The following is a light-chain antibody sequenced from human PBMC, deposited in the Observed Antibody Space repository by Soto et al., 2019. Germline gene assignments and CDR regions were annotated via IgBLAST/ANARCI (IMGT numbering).Light chain of an antibody. CDR1: SSDVGTYNL. CDR2: EVT. CDR3: CSYAGTSTVV. J-gene: IGLJ3*02. Sequence: QSALTQPASVSGSPGQSITISCTGTSSDVGTYNLVSWYQHLPGKAPKLMIYEVTKRPSGVSSRFSGSKSGNTASLTISGLQAEDEGDYYCCSYAGTSTVVFGGGTKVTVL. V-gene: IGLV2-23*02.